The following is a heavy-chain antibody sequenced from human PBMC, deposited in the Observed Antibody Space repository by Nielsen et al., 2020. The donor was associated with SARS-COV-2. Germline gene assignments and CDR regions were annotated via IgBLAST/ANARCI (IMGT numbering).Heavy chain of an antibody. CDR2: FDPENGET. CDR1: GYTLTELS. V-gene: IGHV1-24*01. J-gene: IGHJ6*02. Sequence: ASVQVSCKVSGYTLTELSMYWVRQAPGNGFEWMGGFDPENGETIYAQKFQGRVTMTEDTSTDTAYMELSSLRSEDTAVYYCATTFAIFGEVRMDVWGQGTAVTVSS. D-gene: IGHD3-3*01. CDR3: ATTFAIFGEVRMDV.